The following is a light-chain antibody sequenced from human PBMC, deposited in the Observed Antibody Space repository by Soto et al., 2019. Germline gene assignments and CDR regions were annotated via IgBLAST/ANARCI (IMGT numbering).Light chain of an antibody. V-gene: IGKV3-20*01. CDR1: QRVSSGY. CDR2: GAS. J-gene: IGKJ4*01. CDR3: QQYGSYPLT. Sequence: EIVLTQSPGTLSLSPGERATLSCRASQRVSSGYVAWYQQKPGQAPRPLIYGASSRATGIPDRFSGSGSGTDFTLTISRLEPEDFAVYYCQQYGSYPLTFGGGTKVDIK.